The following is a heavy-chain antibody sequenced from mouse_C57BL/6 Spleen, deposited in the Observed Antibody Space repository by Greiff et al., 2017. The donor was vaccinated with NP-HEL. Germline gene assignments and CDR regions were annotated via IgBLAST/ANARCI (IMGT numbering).Heavy chain of an antibody. J-gene: IGHJ1*03. V-gene: IGHV2-2*01. CDR3: ASYGYDWYFDV. CDR2: IWSGGST. D-gene: IGHD2-2*01. Sequence: QVQLQQSGPGLVQPSQSLSITCTVSGFSLTSYGVHWVRQSPGKGLEWLGVIWSGGSTDYNAAFISRLSISKDNSKSQVFFKMNSLQADDTAIYYCASYGYDWYFDVWGTGTTVTVSS. CDR1: GFSLTSYG.